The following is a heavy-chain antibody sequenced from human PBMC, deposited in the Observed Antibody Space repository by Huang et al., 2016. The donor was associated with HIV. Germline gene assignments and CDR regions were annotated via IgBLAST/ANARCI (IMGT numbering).Heavy chain of an antibody. CDR3: AKVSRFTMKVVVNFDY. D-gene: IGHD3-22*01. V-gene: IGHV3-23*01. CDR2: ISDSGGST. J-gene: IGHJ4*02. Sequence: EVRLLESGGGLIQRGGSLRLGCVVSGFSFSSYAMSWVRQAPGKGLEWVSGISDSGGSTYYADSVKGRFTISRDNSKNTLYLQMNSLIAGDTAVYYCAKVSRFTMKVVVNFDYWGQGTLVTVSS. CDR1: GFSFSSYA.